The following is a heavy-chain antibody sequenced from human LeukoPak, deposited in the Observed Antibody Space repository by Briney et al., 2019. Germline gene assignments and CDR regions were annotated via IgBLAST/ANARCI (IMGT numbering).Heavy chain of an antibody. V-gene: IGHV4-34*01. CDR1: GGSFSGYY. J-gene: IGHJ6*03. Sequence: SETLSLTCAVYGGSFSGYYWSWIRQPPGKGLEWIGEINHSGSTNYNPSLKSRVTISVDTSKNQFSLKLSSVTAADTAVYYCARGQPERPYYYYYYMDVWGKGTTVTVSS. CDR2: INHSGST. CDR3: ARGQPERPYYYYYYMDV. D-gene: IGHD1-1*01.